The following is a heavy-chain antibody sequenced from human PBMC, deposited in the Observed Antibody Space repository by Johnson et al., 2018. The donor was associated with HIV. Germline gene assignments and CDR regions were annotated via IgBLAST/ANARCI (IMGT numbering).Heavy chain of an antibody. CDR1: GFTFSNAW. V-gene: IGHV3-15*01. J-gene: IGHJ3*02. D-gene: IGHD6-13*01. CDR2: IKSKTDGGTT. Sequence: VQLVESGGGLVKPGGSLRLSCAASGFTFSNAWMSSVRQAPGKGLEWVGRIKSKTDGGTTDYAAPVKGRFTISRDDSKNTLYLEMNSLRVEDTAVYYCAKVVTSSSSWQDDAFDIWGQGTVVTVSS. CDR3: AKVVTSSSSWQDDAFDI.